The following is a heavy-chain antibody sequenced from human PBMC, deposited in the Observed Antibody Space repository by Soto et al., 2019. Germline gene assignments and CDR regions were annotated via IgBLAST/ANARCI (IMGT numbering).Heavy chain of an antibody. CDR2: IWYDGSNK. J-gene: IGHJ6*02. CDR1: GFTFSSYG. Sequence: QVQLVESGGGVVQPGRSLRLSCAASGFTFSSYGMHWVRQAPGKGLEWVAVIWYDGSNKYYADSVKGRFTISRDNSKNTLYLQMNSPRAEDTAVYYCARDLDYDILTGYSRYGMDVWGQGTTVTVSS. CDR3: ARDLDYDILTGYSRYGMDV. V-gene: IGHV3-33*01. D-gene: IGHD3-9*01.